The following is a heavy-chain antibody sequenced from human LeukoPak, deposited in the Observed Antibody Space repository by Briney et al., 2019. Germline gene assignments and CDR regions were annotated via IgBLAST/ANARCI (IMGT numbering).Heavy chain of an antibody. CDR3: ARGERSSSWYWFDP. J-gene: IGHJ5*02. Sequence: KPSETPSLTCAVYGGSFSGYYWSWIRQPPGKGLEWIGEINHSGSTNYNPSLKSRVTISVDTSKNQFSLKLSSVTAADTAVYYCARGERSSSWYWFDPWGQGTLVTVSS. CDR1: GGSFSGYY. D-gene: IGHD6-13*01. CDR2: INHSGST. V-gene: IGHV4-34*01.